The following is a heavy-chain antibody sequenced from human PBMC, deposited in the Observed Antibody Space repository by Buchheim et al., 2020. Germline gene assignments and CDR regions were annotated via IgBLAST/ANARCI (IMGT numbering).Heavy chain of an antibody. CDR2: ISGSGGST. D-gene: IGHD1-26*01. Sequence: EVQLLESGGGLVQPGGSLRLSCAASGFTFSNYAMNWVRQAPGKGLEWVSAISGSGGSTYYADSVKGRFTISRDNSKNTLYLQMNSLRAEDTAVYYCAKAPRGVGATYYYYYGMDVWGQGTT. J-gene: IGHJ6*02. V-gene: IGHV3-23*01. CDR1: GFTFSNYA. CDR3: AKAPRGVGATYYYYYGMDV.